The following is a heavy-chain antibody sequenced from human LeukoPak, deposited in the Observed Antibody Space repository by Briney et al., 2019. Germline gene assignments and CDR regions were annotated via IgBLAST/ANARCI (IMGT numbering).Heavy chain of an antibody. CDR2: IKQGGTEK. J-gene: IGHJ4*02. CDR3: ARDPGAYSSSPIDY. D-gene: IGHD6-6*01. V-gene: IGHV3-7*01. CDR1: GFTFTTYW. Sequence: GGSLRLSCAASGFTFTTYWMSWVRQAPGKGLEWVANIKQGGTEKYYVGSVKGRFTISRDNAKNSLYLQMNSLRVEDTAVYYCARDPGAYSSSPIDYWGQGTLVTVSS.